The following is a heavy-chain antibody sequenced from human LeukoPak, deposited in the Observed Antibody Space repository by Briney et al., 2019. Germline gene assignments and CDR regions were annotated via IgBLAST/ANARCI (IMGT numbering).Heavy chain of an antibody. CDR2: IKSNTDGGTT. CDR3: TTGPERLGY. J-gene: IGHJ4*02. D-gene: IGHD1-1*01. V-gene: IGHV3-15*01. Sequence: GGSLRLSCAASGFTFSNAWMSWVRQAPGKGLEWVGRIKSNTDGGTTDYAAPVKGRFTISRDDSKNTLYLQMNSLKTEDTAVYYCTTGPERLGYWGQGTLVTVSS. CDR1: GFTFSNAW.